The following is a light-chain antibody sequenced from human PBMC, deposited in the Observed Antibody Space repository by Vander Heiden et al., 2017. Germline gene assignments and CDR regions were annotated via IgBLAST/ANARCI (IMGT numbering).Light chain of an antibody. CDR2: AAS. CDR3: RQTNTFPRT. CDR1: QHISSW. J-gene: IGKJ1*01. Sequence: DIQMTQSPSSVSASVGDRLTIPCRASQHISSWLAWYQQKPGIAPNLLLYAASSLQSGVPSRFTGSRSGTDFTLTIISLQPEDFATYYCRQTNTFPRTFGQATKLEIK. V-gene: IGKV1-12*01.